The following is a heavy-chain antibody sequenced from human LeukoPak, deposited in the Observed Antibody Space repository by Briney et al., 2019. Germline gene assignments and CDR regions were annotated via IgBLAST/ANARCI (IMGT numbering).Heavy chain of an antibody. J-gene: IGHJ4*02. CDR1: GYTFTGYY. D-gene: IGHD2-8*02. Sequence: ASVKVSCTTSGYTFTGYYMHWVRQAPGQGLEWMGWINPNNGGTNYAQKFQGRVTMTLDTSISTGCMELSSLRSDDTAIYFCARVDGGEWYYFDYWGQGTLVTVFS. V-gene: IGHV1-2*02. CDR2: INPNNGGT. CDR3: ARVDGGEWYYFDY.